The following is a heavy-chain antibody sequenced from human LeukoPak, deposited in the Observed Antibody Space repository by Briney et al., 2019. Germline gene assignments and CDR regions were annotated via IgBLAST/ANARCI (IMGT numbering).Heavy chain of an antibody. J-gene: IGHJ4*02. D-gene: IGHD4-17*01. V-gene: IGHV3-9*03. Sequence: GRSLRLSCAASGFTFDDYAMHWVWQAPGKGLEWVSGISWNSGSIGYADSVKGRFTISRDNAKNSLYLQMNSLRAEDMALYYCAKGRTTVTKLSYFDYWGQGTLVTVSS. CDR1: GFTFDDYA. CDR3: AKGRTTVTKLSYFDY. CDR2: ISWNSGSI.